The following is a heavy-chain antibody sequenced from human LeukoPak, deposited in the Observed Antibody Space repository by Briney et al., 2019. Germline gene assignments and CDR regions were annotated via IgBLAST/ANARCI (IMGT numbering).Heavy chain of an antibody. CDR3: ARVEGSSGWYDFFTTPLALNFDY. D-gene: IGHD6-19*01. Sequence: GGSLRLSCAASGFTVSSNYMSWVRQAPGKGLEWVANIKQDGSEKYYVDSVKGRFTISRDNAKNSLYLQMNSLRAEDTAVYYCARVEGSSGWYDFFTTPLALNFDYWGQGTLVTVSS. CDR1: GFTVSSNY. CDR2: IKQDGSEK. V-gene: IGHV3-7*01. J-gene: IGHJ4*02.